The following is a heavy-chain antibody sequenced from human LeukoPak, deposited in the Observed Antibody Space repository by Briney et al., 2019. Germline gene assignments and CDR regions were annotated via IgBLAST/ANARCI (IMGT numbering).Heavy chain of an antibody. Sequence: ASVKVSCKASGGTFSSYAISWVRQAPGQGLEWMGGIIPIFGTANYAQKFQGRVTITADESTSTAYMGLSSLRSEDTAVYYCARGSSYSGSYQMNWFDPWGQGTLVTVSS. D-gene: IGHD1-26*01. CDR2: IIPIFGTA. J-gene: IGHJ5*02. CDR3: ARGSSYSGSYQMNWFDP. CDR1: GGTFSSYA. V-gene: IGHV1-69*13.